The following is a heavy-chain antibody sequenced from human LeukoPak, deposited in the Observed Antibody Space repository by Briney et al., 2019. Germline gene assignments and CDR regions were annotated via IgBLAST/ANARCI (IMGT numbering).Heavy chain of an antibody. CDR3: AEGIFDMDV. V-gene: IGHV3-33*06. Sequence: GGSLRLSCAASGFTFSSYGMHWVRQAPGKGLEWVAVIWYDGSNKYYADSVKGRFTISRDNSKNTLYLQMNSLRAEDTAVYYCAEGIFDMDVWGKGTTVTVSS. J-gene: IGHJ6*03. CDR1: GFTFSSYG. CDR2: IWYDGSNK.